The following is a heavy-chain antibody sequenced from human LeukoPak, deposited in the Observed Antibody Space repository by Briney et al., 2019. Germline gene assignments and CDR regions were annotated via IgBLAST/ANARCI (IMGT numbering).Heavy chain of an antibody. CDR2: IYYSGST. V-gene: IGHV4-39*07. D-gene: IGHD3-22*01. J-gene: IGHJ4*02. CDR1: GGSISSSSYY. CDR3: ARPSFASYDSSGYYYFDY. Sequence: SETLSLTCTVSGGSISSSSYYWGWIRQPPGKGLEWIGSIYYSGSTYYNPSLKSRVTISLDTSKNQFSLKLSSVTAADTAVYYCARPSFASYDSSGYYYFDYWGQGTLVTVSS.